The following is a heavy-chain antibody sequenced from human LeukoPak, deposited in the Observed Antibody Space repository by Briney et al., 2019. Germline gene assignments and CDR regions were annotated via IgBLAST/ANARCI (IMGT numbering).Heavy chain of an antibody. V-gene: IGHV3-7*05. CDR3: ARVLDGYSYGPFDY. CDR1: GFPFSSYW. CDR2: IKQDGSEK. Sequence: GGSLRLSCAASGFPFSSYWMSWVRQAPGKGLEWVANIKQDGSEKYYVDSVKGRFTISRDNAKNSLYLQMNSLRAEDTAVYYCARVLDGYSYGPFDYWGQGTLVTVSS. D-gene: IGHD5-18*01. J-gene: IGHJ4*02.